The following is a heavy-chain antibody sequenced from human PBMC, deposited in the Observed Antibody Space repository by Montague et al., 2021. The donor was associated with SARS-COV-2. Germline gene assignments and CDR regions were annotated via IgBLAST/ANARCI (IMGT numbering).Heavy chain of an antibody. CDR1: GDSVSSNSAA. Sequence: CAISGDSVSSNSAAWNWIRQPPSRGLEWLGRTYYRSKWYNDYAVSVKSRITINPDTSKNQFFLQLNSVTPEDTAVYYCARDDPYCTNGVCYTGNWFDPWGQGTLVTVSS. CDR2: TYYRSKWYN. D-gene: IGHD2-8*01. CDR3: ARDDPYCTNGVCYTGNWFDP. J-gene: IGHJ5*02. V-gene: IGHV6-1*01.